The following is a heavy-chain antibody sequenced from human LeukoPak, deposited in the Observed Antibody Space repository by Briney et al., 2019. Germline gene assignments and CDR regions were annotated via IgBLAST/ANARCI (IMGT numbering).Heavy chain of an antibody. Sequence: GGSLRLSCAASGFTFSSYEMNWVRQAPGKGLEWVSYISSSGSTIYYADSVKGRFTISRDNAKNSLYLQMNSLRAEDTAVYYCARRRYNWNYVPHWGQGTLVTVSS. CDR3: ARRRYNWNYVPH. D-gene: IGHD1-7*01. J-gene: IGHJ4*02. CDR1: GFTFSSYE. CDR2: ISSSGSTI. V-gene: IGHV3-48*03.